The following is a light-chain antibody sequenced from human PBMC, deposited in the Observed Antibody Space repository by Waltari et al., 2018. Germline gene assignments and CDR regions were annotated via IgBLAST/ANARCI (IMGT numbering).Light chain of an antibody. Sequence: DIQMTQTPSTLSASVGDRVTITCRASQTVSRFLAWYQQKSGKAPNLLIYDASILESGVPSRFSGSGSGTEFTFTISSLQPDDSATYYCHQYDDVPYTFGQGTKVEIK. CDR2: DAS. CDR1: QTVSRF. CDR3: HQYDDVPYT. V-gene: IGKV1-5*03. J-gene: IGKJ2*01.